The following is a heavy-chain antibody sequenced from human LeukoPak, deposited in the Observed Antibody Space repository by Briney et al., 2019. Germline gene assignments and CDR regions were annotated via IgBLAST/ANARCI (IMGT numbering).Heavy chain of an antibody. Sequence: PGGSLRLSCAPSGFTFSSESMNSGRQPPRQGRGWIGNIYYRGSTYYNPSLKSRVTISVDTSKNQFSLKLSSVTAADTAVYYCERRGYSYDYFDYWGQGTLVTVSS. V-gene: IGHV4-59*04. CDR2: IYYRGST. CDR1: GFTFSSESMN. CDR3: ERRGYSYDYFDY. D-gene: IGHD5-18*01. J-gene: IGHJ4*02.